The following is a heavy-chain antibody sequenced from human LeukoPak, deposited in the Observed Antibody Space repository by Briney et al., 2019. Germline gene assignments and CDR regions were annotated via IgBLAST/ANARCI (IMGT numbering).Heavy chain of an antibody. V-gene: IGHV3-23*01. Sequence: GGSLRLSCAASGFTFSSYAMHWVRQAPGKGLEWVSAISGSGGSTYYADSVKGRFTISRDNSKNTLYLQMNSLRAEDTAVYYCAKSAWDYYGSGSYKNWGQGTLVTVSS. CDR1: GFTFSSYA. J-gene: IGHJ4*02. D-gene: IGHD3-10*01. CDR2: ISGSGGST. CDR3: AKSAWDYYGSGSYKN.